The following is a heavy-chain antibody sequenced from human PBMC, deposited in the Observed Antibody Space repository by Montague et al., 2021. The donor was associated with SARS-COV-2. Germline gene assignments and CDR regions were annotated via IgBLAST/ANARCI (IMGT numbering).Heavy chain of an antibody. J-gene: IGHJ3*02. CDR3: ASPSWLRGAFDI. CDR1: GGSISSGSYY. V-gene: IGHV4-61*02. CDR2: IYTSGST. D-gene: IGHD5-12*01. Sequence: TLSLTCTVSGGSISSGSYYWSWIRQPAGKGLEWIGRIYTSGSTNYNPSLKSRVTISVDTSKNQFSLKLSSVTAADTAVYYCASPSWLRGAFDIWGQGTMVTVSS.